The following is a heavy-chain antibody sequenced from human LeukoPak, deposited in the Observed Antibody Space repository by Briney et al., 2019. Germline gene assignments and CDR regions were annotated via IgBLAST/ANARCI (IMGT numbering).Heavy chain of an antibody. CDR2: VHTIGTT. Sequence: SETLSLTCTVSGDSISGGSFYWSWIRQPAGKGLEWIGRVHTIGTTDYNPSLRSRVTISVDTSKNQFSLRLSSVTAADTAVYHCARGVSQVRGMWFDPWGQGTLVTVSA. CDR3: ARGVSQVRGMWFDP. V-gene: IGHV4-61*02. D-gene: IGHD3-10*01. CDR1: GDSISGGSFY. J-gene: IGHJ5*02.